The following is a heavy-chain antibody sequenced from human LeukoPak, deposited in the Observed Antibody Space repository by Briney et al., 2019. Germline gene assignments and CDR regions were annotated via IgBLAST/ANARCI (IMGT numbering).Heavy chain of an antibody. V-gene: IGHV3-15*01. D-gene: IGHD3-3*01. CDR3: TTDREDTIFGVVITDY. Sequence: GGSLRLSCAASGFTFSNAWISGVRQAPGKGLEWVGRIKSKTDGGTTDYAAPAKGRFTISRDDSKNTLYLQMNSLKTEDTAVYYCTTDREDTIFGVVITDYWGQGTLVTVSS. J-gene: IGHJ4*02. CDR1: GFTFSNAW. CDR2: IKSKTDGGTT.